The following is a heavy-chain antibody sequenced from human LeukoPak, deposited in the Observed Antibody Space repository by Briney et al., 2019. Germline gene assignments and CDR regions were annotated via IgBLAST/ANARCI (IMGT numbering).Heavy chain of an antibody. J-gene: IGHJ3*02. CDR2: VVVGSDNT. V-gene: IGHV1-58*01. CDR3: AAGPLYDILTGYFDAFDI. D-gene: IGHD3-9*01. Sequence: ASVKVSCKASGFNFAKSVVQWVRQARGQRLEWIGWVVVGSDNTNYAQKFQERVTITGDMSTSTAYIELSSLRSEDTAVYFCAAGPLYDILTGYFDAFDIWGQGTMVTVSS. CDR1: GFNFAKSV.